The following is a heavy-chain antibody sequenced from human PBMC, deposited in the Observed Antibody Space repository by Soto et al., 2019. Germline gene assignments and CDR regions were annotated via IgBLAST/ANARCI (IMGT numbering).Heavy chain of an antibody. CDR2: ISAGGGST. Sequence: GGSLRLSCAASGFTFSSNAMSWVRQAPGKGLEWVSTISAGGGSTYYADSVKGRFTISRDNSKDTLDLQLNSLRAEDTAIYFCAKGLHCSGGSCYPNYYDYWGQGTLVTVSS. V-gene: IGHV3-23*01. CDR3: AKGLHCSGGSCYPNYYDY. D-gene: IGHD2-15*01. CDR1: GFTFSSNA. J-gene: IGHJ4*02.